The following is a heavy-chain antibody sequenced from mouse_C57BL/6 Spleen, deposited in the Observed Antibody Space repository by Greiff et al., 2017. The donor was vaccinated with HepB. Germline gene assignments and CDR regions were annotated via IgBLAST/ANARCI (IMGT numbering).Heavy chain of an antibody. V-gene: IGHV5-6*01. J-gene: IGHJ2*01. D-gene: IGHD2-2*01. CDR3: ARSMVTTYYDY. CDR2: ISSGGSYT. CDR1: GFTFSSYG. Sequence: EVKVVESGGDLVKPGGSLKLSCAASGFTFSSYGMSWVRQTPDKRLEWVATISSGGSYTYYPDSVKGRFTISRDNAKNTLYLQMSSLKSEDTAMYYCARSMVTTYYDYWGQGTTLTVSS.